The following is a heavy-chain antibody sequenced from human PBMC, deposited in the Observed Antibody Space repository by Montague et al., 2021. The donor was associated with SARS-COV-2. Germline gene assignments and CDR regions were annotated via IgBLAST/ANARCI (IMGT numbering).Heavy chain of an antibody. CDR2: IYASGST. J-gene: IGHJ4*02. CDR3: VRDGGNWYYFDY. V-gene: IGHV4-4*07. D-gene: IGHD3-16*01. CDR1: GVSFTSYY. Sequence: SETLSLTCSISGVSFTSYYWCWVCQPAGKGLEWIGHIYASGSTDYSPSLKSRVRLSIDNPKNQFSLKLESLTAADTAVYYCVRDGGNWYYFDYWGQGALVTVSS.